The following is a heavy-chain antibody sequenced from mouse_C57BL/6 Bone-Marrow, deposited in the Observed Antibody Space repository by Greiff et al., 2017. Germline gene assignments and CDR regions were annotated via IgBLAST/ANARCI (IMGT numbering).Heavy chain of an antibody. J-gene: IGHJ2*01. CDR2: INPSSGYT. Sequence: LQESGAELARPGASVKMSCKASGYTFTSYTMHWVKQRPGQGLEWIGYINPSSGYTKYNQKFKDKATLTADKSSSTAYMQLSSLTSEDSAVYYCARSGDDYDGVDYWGQGTTLTVSS. V-gene: IGHV1-4*01. CDR3: ARSGDDYDGVDY. CDR1: GYTFTSYT. D-gene: IGHD2-4*01.